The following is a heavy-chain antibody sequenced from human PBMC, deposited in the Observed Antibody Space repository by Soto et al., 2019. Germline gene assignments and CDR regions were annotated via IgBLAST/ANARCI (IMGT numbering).Heavy chain of an antibody. CDR2: IYWDDDK. CDR1: GFSLSTRGVG. Sequence: SGPTLVNPTQTLTLTCTFSGFSLSTRGVGVGWIRQPPGKALEWLALIYWDDDKRYSPSLKSRLTITKDTSKNQVVLTMTNMDPVDTATYYCAHSSGYDILTGYYRFGMDVWGQGTTVTVSS. V-gene: IGHV2-5*02. D-gene: IGHD3-9*01. J-gene: IGHJ6*02. CDR3: AHSSGYDILTGYYRFGMDV.